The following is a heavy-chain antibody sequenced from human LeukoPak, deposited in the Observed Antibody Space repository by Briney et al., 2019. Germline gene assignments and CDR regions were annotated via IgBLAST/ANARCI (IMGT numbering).Heavy chain of an antibody. V-gene: IGHV4-59*08. CDR2: IYYSGST. CDR3: ARQDYYGSGSYSPHYYYGLDV. Sequence: SETLSLTCTVSGGSISSYYWSWIRQPPGKGLEWIGYIYYSGSTNYNPSLKSRVTISVDTSKNQFSLKLSSMTAADTAVYYCARQDYYGSGSYSPHYYYGLDVWGQGTTVTVSS. J-gene: IGHJ6*02. D-gene: IGHD3-10*01. CDR1: GGSISSYY.